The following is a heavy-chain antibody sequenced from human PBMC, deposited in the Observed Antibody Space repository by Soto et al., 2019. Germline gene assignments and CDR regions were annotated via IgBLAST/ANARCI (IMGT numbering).Heavy chain of an antibody. CDR2: INHSGST. Sequence: SEPLSLTDAVYGGSFSDYYWSWIRQPPGKGLEWIGEINHSGSTNYNPSLKSRVTISVDTSKNQFSLKLSSVTAADTAVYYCARGGGYCSSTSCSTTKNFDYWGQGTLVTVSS. V-gene: IGHV4-34*01. CDR3: ARGGGYCSSTSCSTTKNFDY. J-gene: IGHJ4*02. CDR1: GGSFSDYY. D-gene: IGHD2-2*01.